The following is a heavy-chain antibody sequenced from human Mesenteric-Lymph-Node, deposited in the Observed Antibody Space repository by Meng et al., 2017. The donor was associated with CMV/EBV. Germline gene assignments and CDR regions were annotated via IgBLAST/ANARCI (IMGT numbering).Heavy chain of an antibody. J-gene: IGHJ5*02. Sequence: QRQLRESGPGQVKPSGTLSLTCTVSGDSISSFYYWGWIRQPPGRGLEWIGSVHYTGSTYYSPSLKSRVTVSVDTSKNQFSLRLTSVTAADTAVYYCARPFPSWQSPRLDPFGAWGQGTLVTVSS. CDR2: VHYTGST. V-gene: IGHV4-39*01. CDR1: GDSISSFYY. D-gene: IGHD6-19*01. CDR3: ARPFPSWQSPRLDPFGA.